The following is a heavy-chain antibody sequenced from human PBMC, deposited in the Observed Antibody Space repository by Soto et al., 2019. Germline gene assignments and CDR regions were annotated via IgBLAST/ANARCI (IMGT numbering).Heavy chain of an antibody. CDR1: GFTFSSYA. V-gene: IGHV3-30-3*01. CDR3: ARDAVGNYYFDY. D-gene: IGHD1-7*01. CDR2: ISYDGSNK. J-gene: IGHJ4*02. Sequence: PGGSLRLSCAASGFTFSSYAMHWVRQAPGKGLEWVAVISYDGSNKYYADSVKDRFTISIDNSKNTLYLQMNSLRAEDTAVYYCARDAVGNYYFDYWGQGTLVTVSS.